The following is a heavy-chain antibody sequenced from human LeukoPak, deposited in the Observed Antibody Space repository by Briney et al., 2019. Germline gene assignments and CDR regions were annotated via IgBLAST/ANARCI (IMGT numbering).Heavy chain of an antibody. D-gene: IGHD2-21*02. Sequence: PGRSLRLSCAASGFTFSSYAMHWVRQAPGKGLEWVAVISYDGSNKYYADSVKGRFTTSRDGAKNTLFLQMNSLKVDDTAVYFCARERINCRGDCYDYWGQGTLVTVSS. CDR1: GFTFSSYA. CDR3: ARERINCRGDCYDY. J-gene: IGHJ4*02. V-gene: IGHV3-30*04. CDR2: ISYDGSNK.